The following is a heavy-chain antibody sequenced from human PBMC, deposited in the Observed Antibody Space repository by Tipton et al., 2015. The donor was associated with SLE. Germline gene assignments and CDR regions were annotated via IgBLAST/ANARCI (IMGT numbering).Heavy chain of an antibody. CDR1: GFTFDDYA. D-gene: IGHD3-9*01. Sequence: SLRLSCAASGFTFDDYAMHWVRQVPGKGLEWASGITWNSGKIDYADSVKGRFSISRDNAKNSLYLQMNSLRVDDTALYYCVKGRGRLVFFYGMDVWGQGTSVTVSS. V-gene: IGHV3-9*01. CDR3: VKGRGRLVFFYGMDV. CDR2: ITWNSGKI. J-gene: IGHJ6*02.